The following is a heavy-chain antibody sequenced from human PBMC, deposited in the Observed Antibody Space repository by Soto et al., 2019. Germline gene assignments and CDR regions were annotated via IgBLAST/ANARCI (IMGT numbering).Heavy chain of an antibody. CDR2: IIPIFGTA. Sequence: QVQLVQSGAEVKKPGSSVKVSCKASGGTFSSYAISWVRQAPGQGLEWMGGIIPIFGTANYAQKFQGRVTITADESTSTAYMELSSLRSEDTAVDYCARDGGCSGGSGYHPPNMGYYGMDVWGQGTTVTVSS. CDR1: GGTFSSYA. D-gene: IGHD2-15*01. J-gene: IGHJ6*02. CDR3: ARDGGCSGGSGYHPPNMGYYGMDV. V-gene: IGHV1-69*12.